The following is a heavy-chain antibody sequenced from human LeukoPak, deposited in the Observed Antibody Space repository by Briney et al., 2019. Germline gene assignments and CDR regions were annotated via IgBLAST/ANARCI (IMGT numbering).Heavy chain of an antibody. Sequence: GGSLRLSCAASGFTFSSQWMHWVRQAPGKGLVWVSRIYRDGSGIVYADSVKGRFTISRDNAKNTLYLQMNSLRVEGTAVYYCVRAPPSNGYSYHFDIWGQGTMVTVSS. CDR2: IYRDGSGI. CDR1: GFTFSSQW. D-gene: IGHD5-18*01. V-gene: IGHV3-74*01. J-gene: IGHJ3*02. CDR3: VRAPPSNGYSYHFDI.